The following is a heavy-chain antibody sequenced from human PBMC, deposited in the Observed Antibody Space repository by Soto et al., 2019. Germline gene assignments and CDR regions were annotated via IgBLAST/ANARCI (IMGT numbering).Heavy chain of an antibody. J-gene: IGHJ4*02. D-gene: IGHD3-22*01. CDR1: GYSITSGYY. Sequence: KPSETLSLTCDVSGYSITSGYYWGWIRQPPGKGLEWLGSISYSGQMFYKSSLASRISIAVDTSKNQFSLRLTSVSAADTALYYCTRGAGAPWVRFDYWGQGSQVTVSS. CDR3: TRGAGAPWVRFDY. CDR2: ISYSGQM. V-gene: IGHV4-38-2*01.